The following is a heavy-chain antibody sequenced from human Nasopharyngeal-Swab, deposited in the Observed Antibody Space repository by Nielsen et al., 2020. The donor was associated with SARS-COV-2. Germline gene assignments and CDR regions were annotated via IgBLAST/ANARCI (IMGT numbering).Heavy chain of an antibody. CDR1: GYTFTNYG. CDR2: ISAYNGNT. Sequence: ASVKVSCKASGYTFTNYGISWVRQAPGQGLEWMGWISAYNGNTNYAQKLQDRVTMTTDTSTSTVYMELRSLRSDDTAVYYCALSEPAGYHHGMDVWGQGTTVTVSS. V-gene: IGHV1-18*01. CDR3: ALSEPAGYHHGMDV. J-gene: IGHJ6*02. D-gene: IGHD3-9*01.